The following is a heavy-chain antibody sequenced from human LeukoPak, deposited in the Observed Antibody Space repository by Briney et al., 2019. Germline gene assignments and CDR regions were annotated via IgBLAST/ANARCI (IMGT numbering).Heavy chain of an antibody. Sequence: SETLSLTCTVSGGSISGYYWSWIRQPPGKGLQWIGYISYSGGTNYNPSLKSRVTISVDTSKNQFSLKLSSVTAADTAVYYCARGDYYYYYYYMDVWGKGTTVTISS. V-gene: IGHV4-59*01. CDR1: GGSISGYY. CDR2: ISYSGGT. CDR3: ARGDYYYYYYYMDV. D-gene: IGHD3/OR15-3a*01. J-gene: IGHJ6*03.